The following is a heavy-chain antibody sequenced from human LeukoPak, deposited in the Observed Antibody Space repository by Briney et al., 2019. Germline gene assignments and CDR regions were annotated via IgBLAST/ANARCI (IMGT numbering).Heavy chain of an antibody. Sequence: GGSLRLSCAASGFTFSSHWMSWVRQAPGKGLEWVANINQDGSEKSSADSVKGRFTISRDNAKNALYLRMNSLRAEDTAVYYCARGHYGMDVWGKGTTVTVSS. V-gene: IGHV3-7*03. J-gene: IGHJ6*04. CDR2: INQDGSEK. CDR1: GFTFSSHW. CDR3: ARGHYGMDV.